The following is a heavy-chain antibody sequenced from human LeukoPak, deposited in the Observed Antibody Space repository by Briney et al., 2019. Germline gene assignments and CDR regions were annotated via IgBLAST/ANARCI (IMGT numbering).Heavy chain of an antibody. Sequence: PGGSLGLSCAASGFTVSSNYMSWVRQAPGKGLEWVSVIYSGGSTYYADSVKGRFTISRHNSKNTLYLQMNSLRAEDTAVYYCASFDSSGYFADAFDIWGQGTMVTVSS. CDR1: GFTVSSNY. J-gene: IGHJ3*02. CDR3: ASFDSSGYFADAFDI. V-gene: IGHV3-53*04. CDR2: IYSGGST. D-gene: IGHD3-22*01.